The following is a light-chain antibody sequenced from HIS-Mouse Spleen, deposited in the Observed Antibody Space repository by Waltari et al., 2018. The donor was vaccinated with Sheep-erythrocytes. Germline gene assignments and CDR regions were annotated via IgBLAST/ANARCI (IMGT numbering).Light chain of an antibody. CDR1: KLGEKY. V-gene: IGLV3-1*01. Sequence: SYELTQPPSVSVSPGQTASITCSGDKLGEKYACWYQQKPGQSPVLVIYQDSKRPSGIPGRFSGSHSGNTATLTISGTQAMDEADYYCQAWDSSTAVFGGGTKLTVL. CDR2: QDS. CDR3: QAWDSSTAV. J-gene: IGLJ2*01.